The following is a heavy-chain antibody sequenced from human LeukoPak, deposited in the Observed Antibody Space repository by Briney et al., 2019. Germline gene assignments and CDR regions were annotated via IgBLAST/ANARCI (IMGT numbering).Heavy chain of an antibody. CDR1: GFTFSSYG. CDR3: AKGSYYDSSGSFYFDY. CDR2: ISNDGSKK. J-gene: IGHJ4*02. Sequence: PGGSLRLSCAASGFTFSSYGMHWVRQAPGKGLDWVAVISNDGSKKYYADSVKGRFTISRDNSKNTLYVQVNSLGTEDTAAYYCAKGSYYDSSGSFYFDYWGQGTLVTVSS. V-gene: IGHV3-30*18. D-gene: IGHD3-22*01.